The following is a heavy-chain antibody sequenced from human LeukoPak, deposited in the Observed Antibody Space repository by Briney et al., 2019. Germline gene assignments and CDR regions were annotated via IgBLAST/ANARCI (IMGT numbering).Heavy chain of an antibody. J-gene: IGHJ4*02. Sequence: SGPTLVNPTQTLSLTCTVSGGSISSGSYYWSWIRQSPGKGLEFIGYIHYSGSTTYNPSLKSRVTISVDTSKNQFSLKMNSVTAADTAVYYCARLGRDGLNFHLGYWGQGSLVTVAS. D-gene: IGHD5-24*01. CDR3: ARLGRDGLNFHLGY. CDR2: IHYSGST. CDR1: GGSISSGSYY. V-gene: IGHV4-61*02.